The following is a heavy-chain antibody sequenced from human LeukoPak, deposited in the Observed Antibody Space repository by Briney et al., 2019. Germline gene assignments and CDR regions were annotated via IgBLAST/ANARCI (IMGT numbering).Heavy chain of an antibody. Sequence: SETLSLTCTVSGYSISSGYYWGWIRQPPGKGLEWIGSIYHSGSTYYNPSLKSRVTISVDTSKNQFSLKLSSVNAADTAVYYCARVARNYYYYMDVWGKGTTVTVSS. CDR1: GYSISSGYY. V-gene: IGHV4-38-2*02. J-gene: IGHJ6*03. CDR2: IYHSGST. CDR3: ARVARNYYYYMDV.